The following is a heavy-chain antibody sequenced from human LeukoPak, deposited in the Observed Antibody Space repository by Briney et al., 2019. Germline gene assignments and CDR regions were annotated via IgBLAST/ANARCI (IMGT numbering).Heavy chain of an antibody. D-gene: IGHD3-3*01. V-gene: IGHV1-18*01. CDR1: GYTFTSYG. J-gene: IGHJ6*02. CDR3: ARDRNFLEWLLYYYYGMDV. CDR2: ISAYIGNT. Sequence: ASVKVSCKASGYTFTSYGISWVRQAPGQGLEWMGWISAYIGNTNYAQKLQGRVTMTTDTSTSTAYMELRSLRSDDTAVYYCARDRNFLEWLLYYYYGMDVWGQGTTVTVSS.